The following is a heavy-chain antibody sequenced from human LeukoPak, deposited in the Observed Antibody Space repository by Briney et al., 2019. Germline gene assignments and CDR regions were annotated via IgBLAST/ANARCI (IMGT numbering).Heavy chain of an antibody. CDR2: IYTSGST. Sequence: SQTLSLTCTVSGGSISSGSYYWSWIRPPAGKGLEWIGRIYTSGSTNYNPSLKSRVTISVDTSKHQFSLKLSSVAAADTAVYYCARDSLGENWFDPWGQGTLVTVSS. D-gene: IGHD3-16*01. V-gene: IGHV4-61*02. CDR3: ARDSLGENWFDP. J-gene: IGHJ5*02. CDR1: GGSISSGSYY.